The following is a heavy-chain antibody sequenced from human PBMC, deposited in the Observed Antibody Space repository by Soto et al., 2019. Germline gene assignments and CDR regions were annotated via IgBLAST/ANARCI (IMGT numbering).Heavy chain of an antibody. V-gene: IGHV1-18*01. D-gene: IGHD1-26*01. Sequence: QVQLVQSGAEVKKPGASVKVSCKASGYTFTSYGISWVRQAPGQGLEWMGWIGPYNGNTHYAQKVQGRVTMTTDTSTSTAYMELRSLRSDDTAVYYCARDWKENVGGTFYYWGQGTLVAVSS. CDR1: GYTFTSYG. CDR3: ARDWKENVGGTFYY. J-gene: IGHJ4*02. CDR2: IGPYNGNT.